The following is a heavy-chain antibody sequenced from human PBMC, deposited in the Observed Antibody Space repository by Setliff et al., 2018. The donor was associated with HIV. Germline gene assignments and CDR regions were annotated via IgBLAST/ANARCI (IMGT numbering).Heavy chain of an antibody. Sequence: GESLKISCATSGFDFLDYGVSWVRQAPGKGLEWVASIPWNDDGTQYVDSVKGRVTISRDNAKNSVYLQMNSLRAEDTALYYCARGLSAAASGPDPFDFWGQGTMVTVSS. CDR3: ARGLSAAASGPDPFDF. D-gene: IGHD6-13*01. CDR2: IPWNDDGT. V-gene: IGHV3-20*04. J-gene: IGHJ3*01. CDR1: GFDFLDYG.